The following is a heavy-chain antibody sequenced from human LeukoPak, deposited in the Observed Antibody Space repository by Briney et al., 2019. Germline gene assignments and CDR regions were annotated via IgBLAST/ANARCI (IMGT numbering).Heavy chain of an antibody. J-gene: IGHJ5*02. CDR2: IYTSGST. CDR1: GGSISSYY. Sequence: SETLSLTCTVSGGSISSYYWSWIRQPAGKGLEWIGRIYTSGSTNYNPSLKSRVTMSVDTSKNQFSLKLSSVTAADTAVYYCARDGHPGGSSGARFDPWGQGTLVTVSS. CDR3: ARDGHPGGSSGARFDP. V-gene: IGHV4-4*07. D-gene: IGHD3-22*01.